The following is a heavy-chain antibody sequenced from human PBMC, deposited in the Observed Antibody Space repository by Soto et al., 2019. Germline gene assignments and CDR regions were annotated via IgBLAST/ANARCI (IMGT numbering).Heavy chain of an antibody. D-gene: IGHD7-27*01. CDR2: IDLDSSHT. V-gene: IGHV1-2*02. CDR3: GLEPTGTGGFDY. J-gene: IGHJ4*02. Sequence: QVQLVQSGPEVKMPGASVKVSCKASGHTFTGHHMHWVRQAPGQGLEWMAYIDLDSSHTKYAQTFQGRVTTTRDTSITTAYMELSGLRSDDTALYYCGLEPTGTGGFDYWGQGTLLTVSS. CDR1: GHTFTGHH.